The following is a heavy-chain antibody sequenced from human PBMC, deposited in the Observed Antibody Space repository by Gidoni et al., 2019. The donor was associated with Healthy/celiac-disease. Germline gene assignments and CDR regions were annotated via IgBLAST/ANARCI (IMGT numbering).Heavy chain of an antibody. CDR2: IIPILGIA. V-gene: IGHV1-69*04. CDR3: ARVIGCSSTSCEVGWFDP. Sequence: QVQLVQSGAEVKKHGSSVKVSCKASGGTFSSYAISWVRQAPGQGLEWMGRIIPILGIANYAQKFQGRVTITADKSTSTAYMELSSLRSEDTAVYYCARVIGCSSTSCEVGWFDPWGQGTLVTVSS. J-gene: IGHJ5*02. D-gene: IGHD2-2*01. CDR1: GGTFSSYA.